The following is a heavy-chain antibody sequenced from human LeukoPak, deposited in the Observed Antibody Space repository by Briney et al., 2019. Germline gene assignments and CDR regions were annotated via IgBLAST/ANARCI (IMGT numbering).Heavy chain of an antibody. D-gene: IGHD3-9*01. CDR3: TTANDFDWLLAYGC. J-gene: IGHJ4*02. CDR1: GFTFSTAW. Sequence: GGSLRLSCAASGFTFSTAWMSWVRQAPGRGLEWVGCIKSKTDGGTTDYAATVKGRFTVSRDGSKNTLYLQMKGRKLKARAVYYCTTANDFDWLLAYGCWGQGTLVTVSS. V-gene: IGHV3-15*01. CDR2: IKSKTDGGTT.